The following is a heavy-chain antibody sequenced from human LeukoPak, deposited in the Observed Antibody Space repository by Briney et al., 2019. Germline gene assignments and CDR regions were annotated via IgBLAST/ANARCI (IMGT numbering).Heavy chain of an antibody. J-gene: IGHJ4*02. CDR3: ARRRWQLAEPFDY. CDR1: GVSISSSDYY. D-gene: IGHD6-13*01. V-gene: IGHV4-39*01. Sequence: PSETLSLTCTVSGVSISSSDYYWGWIRQPPGKGLEWIGSIYYSGSTYYNPSLKSRVTISVDTSKNQFSLKLSSVTAADTAVYYCARRRWQLAEPFDYWGQGTLVTVSS. CDR2: IYYSGST.